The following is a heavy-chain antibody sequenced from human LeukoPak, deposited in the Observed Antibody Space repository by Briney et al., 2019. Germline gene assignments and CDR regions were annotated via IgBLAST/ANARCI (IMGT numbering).Heavy chain of an antibody. CDR1: GFTFSSYS. J-gene: IGHJ3*02. Sequence: PGGSLRLSCAASGFTFSSYSMNWVRQAPGKGLEWVSYISSSSSTIYYADSVKGRFTISRDNAKNSLYLQMNSLRAEDTAVYYCAGAYCGGDCYRTIDAFDIWGQGTMVTVSS. CDR3: AGAYCGGDCYRTIDAFDI. D-gene: IGHD2-21*02. V-gene: IGHV3-48*04. CDR2: ISSSSSTI.